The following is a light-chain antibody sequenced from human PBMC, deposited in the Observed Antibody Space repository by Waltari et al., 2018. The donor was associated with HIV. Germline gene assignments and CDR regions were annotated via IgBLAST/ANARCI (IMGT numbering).Light chain of an antibody. V-gene: IGKV3-15*01. J-gene: IGKJ1*01. CDR3: QQYNSWPT. CDR1: QSVRTN. CDR2: GTS. Sequence: ETVMTQSPATLSVSPGERATLSCWASQSVRTNLAWYQQKAGQAPRLLIYGTSARATGIPARFSCSGSGTEFTLTISSLQSEDFAVYYCQQYNSWPTFGQGTKVEIK.